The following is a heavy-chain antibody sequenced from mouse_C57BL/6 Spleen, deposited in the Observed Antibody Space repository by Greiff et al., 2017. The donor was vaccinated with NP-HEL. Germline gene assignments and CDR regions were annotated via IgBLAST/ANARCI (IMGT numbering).Heavy chain of an antibody. CDR3: ARGHGSSSPWFAY. Sequence: VQLQQPGAELVKPGASVKMSCKASGYTFTSYWITWVKQRPGQGLEWIGDIYPGSGSTNYNEKFKSKATLTVDTSSSTAYMQLSSLTSEDSAVYYCARGHGSSSPWFAYWGQGTLVTVSA. CDR1: GYTFTSYW. CDR2: IYPGSGST. D-gene: IGHD1-1*01. J-gene: IGHJ3*01. V-gene: IGHV1-55*01.